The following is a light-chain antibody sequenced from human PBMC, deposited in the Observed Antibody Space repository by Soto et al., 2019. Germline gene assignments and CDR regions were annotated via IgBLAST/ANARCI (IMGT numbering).Light chain of an antibody. V-gene: IGLV2-14*02. CDR3: SSYAGSDRV. Sequence: QSVLTQPASVSGSPGQSITISCSGSSGDVGNYDLVSWYQQIPGKAPQLMIFEVSRRPSRVSDRFSGSKSGNTASLTVSGLQAEDEADYYCSSYAGSDRVFGGGTKVTVL. CDR2: EVS. CDR1: SGDVGNYDL. J-gene: IGLJ2*01.